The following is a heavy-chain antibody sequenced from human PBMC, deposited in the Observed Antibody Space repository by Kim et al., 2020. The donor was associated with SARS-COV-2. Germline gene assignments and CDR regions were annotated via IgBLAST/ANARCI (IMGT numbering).Heavy chain of an antibody. D-gene: IGHD3-3*01. CDR2: ISGDGGST. J-gene: IGHJ5*02. CDR3: AKARRGMNFWSGSGWFDP. CDR1: GFTFDDYA. V-gene: IGHV3-43*02. Sequence: GGSLRLSCAASGFTFDDYAMHWVRQAPGKGLEWVSLISGDGGSTYYADSVKGRFTISRDNSKNSLYLQMNSLRTEDTALYYCAKARRGMNFWSGSGWFDPWGQGTLVTVSS.